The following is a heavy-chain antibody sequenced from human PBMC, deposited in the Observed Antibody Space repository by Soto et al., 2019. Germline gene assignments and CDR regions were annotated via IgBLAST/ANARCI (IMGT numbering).Heavy chain of an antibody. J-gene: IGHJ6*02. CDR3: ARYSGRRYYYSGVDV. V-gene: IGHV3-30*03. Sequence: PGGSLRLSCAASGITFSSYGMHWVRQAPGKGLEWVAVISYDGSNKYYADSVKGRFTISRDNSKNTLYLQMNSLRVEDTAVYYCARYSGRRYYYSGVDVWGQGTTVTVSS. CDR1: GITFSSYG. CDR2: ISYDGSNK. D-gene: IGHD5-12*01.